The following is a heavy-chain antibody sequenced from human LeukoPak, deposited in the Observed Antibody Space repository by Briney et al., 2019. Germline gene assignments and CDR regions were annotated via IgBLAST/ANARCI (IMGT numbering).Heavy chain of an antibody. D-gene: IGHD6-6*01. Sequence: GGSLRLSCAASGFTFSAFWMHWVRQAPGKGLVWVSRINSDDSRTTYADSVKGRFTISRDNAKNTLYLQMNSLRAEDTAVYYCARSSYSSSSSVWGQGTMVTVSS. CDR1: GFTFSAFW. CDR3: ARSSYSSSSSV. V-gene: IGHV3-74*01. J-gene: IGHJ3*01. CDR2: INSDDSRT.